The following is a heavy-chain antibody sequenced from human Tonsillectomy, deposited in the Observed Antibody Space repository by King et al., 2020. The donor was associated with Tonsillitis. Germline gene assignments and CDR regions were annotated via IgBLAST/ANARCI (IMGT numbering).Heavy chain of an antibody. CDR2: TYYRSKWYN. CDR3: AGGGLVRGAIGWFDP. V-gene: IGHV6-1*01. CDR1: GDSVSSNSAG. J-gene: IGHJ5*02. D-gene: IGHD3-10*01. Sequence: VQLQQSGPGLVKPSQPPSLTCAISGDSVSSNSAGWNWIRQSPSRGLEWLGRTYYRSKWYNDYAVSVKSRITINPDTSKNQFSLQLNSVTPEDTAVYYCAGGGLVRGAIGWFDPWGQGTLVTVSS.